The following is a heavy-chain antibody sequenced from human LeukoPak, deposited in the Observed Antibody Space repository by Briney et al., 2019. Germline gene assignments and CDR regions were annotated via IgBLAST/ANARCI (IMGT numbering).Heavy chain of an antibody. CDR1: GFTISSNY. D-gene: IGHD6-13*01. CDR2: IYSGGST. CDR3: ARDRRASSSWYDY. V-gene: IGHV3-66*02. J-gene: IGHJ4*02. Sequence: GGSLRLSCAASGFTISSNYMSWVRQAPGKGLEGVSVIYSGGSTYYADSVKGRFTISRDNSKNTLYLQMNSLRAEDTAVYYCARDRRASSSWYDYWGQGTLVTVSS.